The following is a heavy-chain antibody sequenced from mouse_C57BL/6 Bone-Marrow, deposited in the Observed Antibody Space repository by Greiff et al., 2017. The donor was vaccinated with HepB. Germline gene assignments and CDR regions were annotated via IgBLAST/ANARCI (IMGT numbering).Heavy chain of an antibody. Sequence: EVQRVESEGGLVQPGSSMKLSCTASGFTFSDYYMAWVRQVPEKGLEWVANINYDGSSTYYLYYLKRSFIFSRDNAKNILYLQMSSLKSEDTATYYCARDRGANWDWYFDVWGTGTTVTVSS. J-gene: IGHJ1*03. CDR1: GFTFSDYY. D-gene: IGHD4-1*01. V-gene: IGHV5-16*01. CDR3: ARDRGANWDWYFDV. CDR2: INYDGSST.